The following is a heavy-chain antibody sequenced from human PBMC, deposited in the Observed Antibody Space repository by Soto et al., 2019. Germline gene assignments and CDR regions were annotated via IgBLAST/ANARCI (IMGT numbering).Heavy chain of an antibody. D-gene: IGHD3-22*01. CDR1: GVSISSGDDY. CDR3: ARGGGYDY. V-gene: IGHV4-30-4*01. J-gene: IGHJ4*02. Sequence: QVQLQESGPGLVKPSQTLSLTCIVSGVSISSGDDYWSWIRQPPGKGLEWIGYIYSSGSTYCNPSXXSXATXSADTSKNQFSLELTSVTAADTAVYYCARGGGYDYWGQGALVTVSS. CDR2: IYSSGST.